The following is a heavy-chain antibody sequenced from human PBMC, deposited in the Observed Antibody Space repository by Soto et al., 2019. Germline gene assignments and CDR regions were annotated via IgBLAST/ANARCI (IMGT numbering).Heavy chain of an antibody. D-gene: IGHD3-3*01. J-gene: IGHJ6*04. CDR1: GFTFSGSA. CDR2: IRSKANNYAT. Sequence: EVQLVESGGGLVQPGGSLKLSCAASGFTFSGSAMHWVRQASGKGLEWVGRIRSKANNYATAYGASVKGRFTISRDDSKNTAYLQMNSLKTEYTAVYNGGRQAPDFWGGKPQYSREVWGKGTTVTVSS. CDR3: GRQAPDFWGGKPQYSREV. V-gene: IGHV3-73*01.